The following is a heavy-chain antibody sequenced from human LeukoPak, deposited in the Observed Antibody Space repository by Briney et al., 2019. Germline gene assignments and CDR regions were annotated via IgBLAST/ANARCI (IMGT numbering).Heavy chain of an antibody. CDR3: AREVAGYYDFWSGYYSYYFDY. D-gene: IGHD3-3*01. V-gene: IGHV4-30-2*01. J-gene: IGHJ4*02. CDR2: IYHSGST. CDR1: GGSISSGGYY. Sequence: SETLSLTCTVSGGSISSGGYYWSWIRQPPGKGLEWIGYIYHSGSTYYNPSLKSRVTISVDRSKNQFSLKLSSVTAADTAVYYCAREVAGYYDFWSGYYSYYFDYWGQGTLVTVSS.